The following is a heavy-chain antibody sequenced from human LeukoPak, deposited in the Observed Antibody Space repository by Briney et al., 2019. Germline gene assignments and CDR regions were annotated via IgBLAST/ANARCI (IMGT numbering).Heavy chain of an antibody. V-gene: IGHV5-51*01. J-gene: IGHJ3*02. CDR3: ARQGEIVVVPAEDAFDI. D-gene: IGHD2-2*01. CDR1: GYRFTSYC. Sequence: GESLKISCKGSGYRFTSYCIGWVRQMPGKGLEWMGIIYPGDSDTRYSPSFQGQVTISADKSISTAYLQWSSLKASDTAMYYCARQGEIVVVPAEDAFDIWGQGTMVTVSS. CDR2: IYPGDSDT.